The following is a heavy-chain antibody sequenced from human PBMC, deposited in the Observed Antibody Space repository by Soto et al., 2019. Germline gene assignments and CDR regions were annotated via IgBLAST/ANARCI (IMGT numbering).Heavy chain of an antibody. J-gene: IGHJ4*02. CDR1: GYTFTSYY. Sequence: ASVKVSCKASGYTFTSYYMHWVRQAPGQGLEWMGIINPSGGSTSYAQKFQGRVTMTRDTSTSTVYMELSSLRSEDTAVYYFARDGVGTAMVDYFDYWGQGTLVTVSS. V-gene: IGHV1-46*01. D-gene: IGHD5-18*01. CDR2: INPSGGST. CDR3: ARDGVGTAMVDYFDY.